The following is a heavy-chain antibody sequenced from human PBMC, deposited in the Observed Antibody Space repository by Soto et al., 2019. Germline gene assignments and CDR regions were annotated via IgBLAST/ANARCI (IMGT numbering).Heavy chain of an antibody. Sequence: QVQLQESGPGLVKPSQTLSLTCTVSGGSISSGAYYWSWIRQHPGKGLEWIGYIYYSGNTYYNPSLKSRVTISVGTSKNQFSLKLSSVTAADTAVYYCARVGLRLGDYFDYWGQGTLVSVSS. CDR1: GGSISSGAYY. J-gene: IGHJ4*02. V-gene: IGHV4-31*03. D-gene: IGHD3-16*01. CDR3: ARVGLRLGDYFDY. CDR2: IYYSGNT.